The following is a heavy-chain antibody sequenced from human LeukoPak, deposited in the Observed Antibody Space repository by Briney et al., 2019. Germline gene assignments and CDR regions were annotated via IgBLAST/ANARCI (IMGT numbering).Heavy chain of an antibody. J-gene: IGHJ4*02. CDR3: ARDLYSSICSD. V-gene: IGHV4-34*01. CDR2: INHSGSI. CDR1: GGSFSGQY. D-gene: IGHD2-2*01. Sequence: PSETLSLTCAVSGGSFSGQYWTWVRQFPGKGLEWIGEINHSGSINYNPSLKSRVTMSKDMSKNHFSLSLSSVTAADTAIYYCARDLYSSICSDWGQGTLVTVSS.